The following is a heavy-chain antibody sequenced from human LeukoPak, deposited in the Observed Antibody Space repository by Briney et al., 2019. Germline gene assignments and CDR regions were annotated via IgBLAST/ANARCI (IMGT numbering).Heavy chain of an antibody. Sequence: SETLSLTCTVSGGSISSYYWSWIRQPPGKGLEWIGYIYYSGSTNYNPSLMSRVTISVNTSKNQFSLKLSSVTAADTAVYYCARVRIHYYDSSGYFDYWGQGTLVTVSS. CDR3: ARVRIHYYDSSGYFDY. J-gene: IGHJ4*02. CDR1: GGSISSYY. D-gene: IGHD3-22*01. V-gene: IGHV4-59*01. CDR2: IYYSGST.